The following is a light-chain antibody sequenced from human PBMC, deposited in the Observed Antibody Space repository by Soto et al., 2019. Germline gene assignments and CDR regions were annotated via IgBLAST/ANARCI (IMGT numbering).Light chain of an antibody. Sequence: EIVMTQSPATLSVSPGERATLSCRASQSVRSNLAWYQQKPGQAPRLLIYGASTRATGIPARVSGSGSRTEFTLTISSLQSEDFAVYYCQQYNNWPPLTFGGGTKVDIK. CDR3: QQYNNWPPLT. V-gene: IGKV3-15*01. CDR1: QSVRSN. J-gene: IGKJ4*01. CDR2: GAS.